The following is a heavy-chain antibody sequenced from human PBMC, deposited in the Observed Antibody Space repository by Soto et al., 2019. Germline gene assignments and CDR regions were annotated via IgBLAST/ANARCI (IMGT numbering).Heavy chain of an antibody. J-gene: IGHJ6*02. D-gene: IGHD3-22*01. Sequence: QVQLQESGPGLVKPSQTLSLTCNVSGGSISSGGYYWSWIRQHPGKGLEWIGHIYYSGTIYYNPSLQSRLAISVDTSKSQFSLKLRSVTAADTAVYYCARARTGKNYYDSSGFYTSYGMDVWGQGTTVIVSS. V-gene: IGHV4-31*03. CDR1: GGSISSGGYY. CDR2: IYYSGTI. CDR3: ARARTGKNYYDSSGFYTSYGMDV.